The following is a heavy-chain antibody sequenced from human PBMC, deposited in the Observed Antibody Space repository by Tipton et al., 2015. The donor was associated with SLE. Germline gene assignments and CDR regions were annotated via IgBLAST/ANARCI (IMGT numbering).Heavy chain of an antibody. V-gene: IGHV1-69*01. CDR1: GGTFSSYT. Sequence: QVQLVQSGAEVKKPGSSVKVSCKASGGTFSSYTITWVRQAPEQGLEWMGGIIPIFGTANYAQKFQGRVTITADESTTTAYMELSSLRSDDTAVYYCARGYCTSTSCGGSAFDIWGQGTMVTVSS. CDR2: IIPIFGTA. CDR3: ARGYCTSTSCGGSAFDI. J-gene: IGHJ3*02. D-gene: IGHD2-2*01.